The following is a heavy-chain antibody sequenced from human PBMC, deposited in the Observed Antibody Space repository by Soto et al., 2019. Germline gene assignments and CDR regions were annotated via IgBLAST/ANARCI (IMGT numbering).Heavy chain of an antibody. Sequence: SVKVSGKASGFTFTSSAVQWVRQARGQRLEWIGWIVVGSGNTNYAQKFQERVTITRDMPTSTAYMELSSLSAEDTAFYYCVKDESINWYSGHFRHWGQGTLVTVSS. D-gene: IGHD6-13*01. CDR2: IVVGSGNT. J-gene: IGHJ1*01. V-gene: IGHV1-58*01. CDR1: GFTFTSSA. CDR3: VKDESINWYSGHFRH.